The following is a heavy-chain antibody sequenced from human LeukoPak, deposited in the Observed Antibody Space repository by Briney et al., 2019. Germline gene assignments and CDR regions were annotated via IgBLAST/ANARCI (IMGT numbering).Heavy chain of an antibody. V-gene: IGHV3-74*01. CDR1: GFTFSSYG. J-gene: IGHJ5*02. Sequence: GGSLRLSCAASGFTFSSYGMHWVRQAPGKGLVWVSRINSDGSSTSYADSVKGRFTISRDNPKNTLYLQMNSLRAEDTAVYYCARDGSSWSNWLDPWGQGTLVTVSS. CDR3: ARDGSSWSNWLDP. D-gene: IGHD6-13*01. CDR2: INSDGSST.